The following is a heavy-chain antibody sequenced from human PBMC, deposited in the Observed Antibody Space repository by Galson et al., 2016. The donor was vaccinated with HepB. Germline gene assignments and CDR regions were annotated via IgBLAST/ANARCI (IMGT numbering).Heavy chain of an antibody. J-gene: IGHJ4*02. V-gene: IGHV3-7*01. D-gene: IGHD3-10*01. CDR2: INQGGSET. CDR1: GLTFSDYW. Sequence: SLRLSCAVSGLTFSDYWMSWVRQAPGKGLEWVANINQGGSETYYLDSVKGRFTISRDNAKNTVHLQMNSLRAEDTAVYYCTRDYYGSLDHWGQGTLVTVSS. CDR3: TRDYYGSLDH.